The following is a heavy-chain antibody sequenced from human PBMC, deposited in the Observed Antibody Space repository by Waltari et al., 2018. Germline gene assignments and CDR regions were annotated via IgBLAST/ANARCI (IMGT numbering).Heavy chain of an antibody. Sequence: QVQLVQSGAEVKKPGSSVKVSCKASGGTFSSSAINWVRQATGQGLEWMGWMNPNSGNTGYAQKFQGRVTMTRNTSISTAYMELSSLRSEDTAVYYCARAPSGFDPWGQGTLVTVSS. J-gene: IGHJ5*02. CDR1: GGTFSSSA. V-gene: IGHV1-8*02. CDR3: ARAPSGFDP. CDR2: MNPNSGNT.